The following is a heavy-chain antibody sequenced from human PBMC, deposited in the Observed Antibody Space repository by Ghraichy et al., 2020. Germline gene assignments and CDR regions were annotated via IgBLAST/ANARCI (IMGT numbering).Heavy chain of an antibody. J-gene: IGHJ5*02. CDR3: PRMDGFDWNERGGWFDP. CDR2: IYHSGAT. D-gene: IGHD1-1*01. Sequence: SETLSLTCAVSGASLNSGGYSWSWIRQPPGKGLEWIGCIYHSGATYYHPSLKSRVTLSVDRSKNHFSLRLTSVTAADTAEYYCPRMDGFDWNERGGWFDPWGQGTLVTVSS. CDR1: GASLNSGGYS. V-gene: IGHV4-30-2*01.